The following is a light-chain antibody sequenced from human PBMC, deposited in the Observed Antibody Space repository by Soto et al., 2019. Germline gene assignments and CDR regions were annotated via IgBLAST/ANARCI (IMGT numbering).Light chain of an antibody. CDR2: AAS. CDR3: QQSYSNPRT. V-gene: IGKV1-39*01. CDR1: QTISSW. Sequence: DIQMTQSPSTLSGSLGDRVTITCRASQTISSWLAWYQQKPGKAPKLLIYAASSLQSGVPSRFSGSGSGTDFTLTISSLQPEDFEPYYCQQSYSNPRTFGQGTKVDIK. J-gene: IGKJ1*01.